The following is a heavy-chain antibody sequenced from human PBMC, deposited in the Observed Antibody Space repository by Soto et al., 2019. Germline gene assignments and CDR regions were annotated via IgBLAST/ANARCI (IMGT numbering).Heavy chain of an antibody. D-gene: IGHD3-16*01. Sequence: ASVKVSCKASGYTFTGYYMHWVRQAPGQGLEWMGWINPNSGGTNYAQKFQGWVTMTRDTSISTAYMELSRLRSDDTAVYYCARALGNLYYYYGMDVWGQGTTVTVSS. CDR3: ARALGNLYYYYGMDV. J-gene: IGHJ6*02. V-gene: IGHV1-2*04. CDR2: INPNSGGT. CDR1: GYTFTGYY.